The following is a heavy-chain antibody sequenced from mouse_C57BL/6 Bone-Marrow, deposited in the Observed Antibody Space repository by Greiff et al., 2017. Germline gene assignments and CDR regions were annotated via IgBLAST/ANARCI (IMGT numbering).Heavy chain of an antibody. D-gene: IGHD2-1*01. Sequence: VKLMESGPGLVAPSQSLSITCTVSGFSLTSYGVHWVRQPPGKGLEWLVVIWSDGSTTYNSALKSRLSISKDNSKSQVFLKMSSLQTDDTAMYYCARHTFYGNYAMDYWGQGTSVTVSS. CDR2: IWSDGST. CDR1: GFSLTSYG. J-gene: IGHJ4*01. V-gene: IGHV2-6-1*01. CDR3: ARHTFYGNYAMDY.